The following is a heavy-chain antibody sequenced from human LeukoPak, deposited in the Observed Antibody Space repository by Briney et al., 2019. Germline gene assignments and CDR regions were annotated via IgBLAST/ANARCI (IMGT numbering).Heavy chain of an antibody. CDR1: GGTFSSYA. Sequence: SVKVSCKASGGTFSSYAISWVRQAPGQGLEWMGGIIPIFGTANYAQKFQGRVTITADESTSTAYMELSSLRSEDTAVYYCVRIPSYYYYYGMDVWGQGTTVTVSS. J-gene: IGHJ6*02. V-gene: IGHV1-69*01. CDR2: IIPIFGTA. CDR3: VRIPSYYYYYGMDV.